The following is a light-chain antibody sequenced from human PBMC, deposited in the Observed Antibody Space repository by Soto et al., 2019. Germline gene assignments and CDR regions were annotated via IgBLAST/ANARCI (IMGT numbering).Light chain of an antibody. CDR3: QQYGSSPWT. V-gene: IGKV3-20*01. CDR1: QTVSSSY. J-gene: IGKJ1*01. CDR2: GAS. Sequence: SQAPGTRSFSSGQRATISCRPSQTVSSSYLGWYQQKPGQAPRLLIYGASSRATGIPDRFSGSGPGTAFTLTIRRLEPEYFAVHYCQQYGSSPWTFGQGTKVDIK.